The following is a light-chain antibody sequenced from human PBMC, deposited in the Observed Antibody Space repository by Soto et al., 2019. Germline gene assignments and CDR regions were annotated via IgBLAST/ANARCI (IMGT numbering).Light chain of an antibody. CDR3: SSYTSSSTLRV. CDR1: SSDVGGYNY. Sequence: QSALTQPASVSGSPGQSITISCTGTSSDVGGYNYVSWYQQHPGKAPKLMIYEVSNRPSGVSNRFSGSKSGNTASLTISGLQAEDEADYYCSSYTSSSTLRVSGTGTKVTVL. J-gene: IGLJ1*01. V-gene: IGLV2-14*01. CDR2: EVS.